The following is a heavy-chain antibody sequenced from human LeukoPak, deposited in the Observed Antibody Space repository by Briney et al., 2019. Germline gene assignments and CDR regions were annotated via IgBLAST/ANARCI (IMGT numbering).Heavy chain of an antibody. CDR3: ARDGSRGAYNWFDP. CDR1: GYTFTSYA. V-gene: IGHV7-4-1*02. J-gene: IGHJ5*02. Sequence: ASVKVSCKASGYTFTSYAMNWVRQAPGQGLEWMGWINTNTGTPTYAQGFTGRFVSSLDTSVSTAYLQISSLKAEDTAVYYCARDGSRGAYNWFDPWGQGTLVTVSS. D-gene: IGHD5-18*01. CDR2: INTNTGTP.